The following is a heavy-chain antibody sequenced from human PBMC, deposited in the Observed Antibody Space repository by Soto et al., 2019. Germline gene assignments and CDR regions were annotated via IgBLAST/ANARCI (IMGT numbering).Heavy chain of an antibody. V-gene: IGHV1-46*01. CDR3: ARGVDSSGYYLR. CDR2: INPSGGST. D-gene: IGHD3-22*01. CDR1: GYTFTSYY. Sequence: ASVKVSCKASGYTFTSYYMHWVRQAPGQGLEWMGIINPSGGSTSYAQKFQGRVTMTSXTXXSXXXMXLXSLRSEXTAVYYCARGVDSSGYYLRWGQGTLVTVTS. J-gene: IGHJ4*02.